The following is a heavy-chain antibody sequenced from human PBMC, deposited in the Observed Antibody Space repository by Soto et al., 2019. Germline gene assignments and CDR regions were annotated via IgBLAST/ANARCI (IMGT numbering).Heavy chain of an antibody. D-gene: IGHD3-10*01. CDR2: LSGSGGTT. CDR3: AKQRAGYGSGSDTFYFDF. J-gene: IGHJ4*02. CDR1: GFTFSTYA. Sequence: GGSLRLSCSTSGFTFSTYAMNWVRQAPGKGLEWVSALSGSGGTTYYADSVGGRLTISRDNSKNTLFLQMSSLRAEDMALYYCAKQRAGYGSGSDTFYFDFWGQGTLVTVSS. V-gene: IGHV3-23*01.